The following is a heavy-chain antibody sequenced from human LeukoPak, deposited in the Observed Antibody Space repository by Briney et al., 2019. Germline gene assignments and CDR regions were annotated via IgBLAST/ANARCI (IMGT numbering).Heavy chain of an antibody. Sequence: GGSLRLSCEASGFTFTSYWMSWVRQAQGKGLEWVANIKPDGSEKYYVDSVTGRFTISRDNAKNSLYLQMNSLRAEDTAVYYCARDRSRSVYWGQGTLVTVSS. J-gene: IGHJ4*02. D-gene: IGHD3-3*01. CDR3: ARDRSRSVY. V-gene: IGHV3-7*01. CDR1: GFTFTSYW. CDR2: IKPDGSEK.